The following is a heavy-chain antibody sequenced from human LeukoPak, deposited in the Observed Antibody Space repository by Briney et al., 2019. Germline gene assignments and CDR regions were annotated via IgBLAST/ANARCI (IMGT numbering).Heavy chain of an antibody. J-gene: IGHJ3*02. CDR1: GYTLTESS. CDR2: FDPEDGET. Sequence: ASVKVSCRVSGYTLTESSMHWVRPAPGKGLEWMRGFDPEDGETIYAQKFQGRVTMTEDTSTDTAYMEPSCLRSEDTAVYYCATESKYSSHPETFDIWGQGTMVTVSS. V-gene: IGHV1-24*01. CDR3: ATESKYSSHPETFDI. D-gene: IGHD6-6*01.